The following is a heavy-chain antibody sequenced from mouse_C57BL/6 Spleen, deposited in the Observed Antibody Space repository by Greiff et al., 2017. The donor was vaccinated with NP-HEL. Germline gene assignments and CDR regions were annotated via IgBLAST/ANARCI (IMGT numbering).Heavy chain of an antibody. CDR1: GFTFSDYG. V-gene: IGHV5-17*01. J-gene: IGHJ2*01. CDR3: ARFGITTAYYFDY. D-gene: IGHD1-2*01. CDR2: ISSGSSTI. Sequence: DVKLVESGGGLVKPGGSLKLSCAASGFTFSDYGMHWVRQAPEKGLEWVAYISSGSSTIYYADTVKGRFTISRDNAKNTLFLQMTSLRSEDTAMYYCARFGITTAYYFDYWGQGTTLTVSS.